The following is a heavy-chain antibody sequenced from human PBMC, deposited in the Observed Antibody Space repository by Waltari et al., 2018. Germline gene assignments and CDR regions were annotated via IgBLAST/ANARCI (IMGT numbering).Heavy chain of an antibody. V-gene: IGHV4-31*03. D-gene: IGHD3-10*01. CDR1: GDSISSGDYC. CDR2: ISYSGIT. J-gene: IGHJ4*02. CDR3: ARATFGDLFLFDF. Sequence: QVQLQESGPGLVKASQTLSLTCTVSGDSISSGDYCWNWIRQHPGKGLEWIGYISYSGITYYNPSLNSRVIISVETSQNQFSLKLSSVTAADTAVYYCARATFGDLFLFDFWGPGTLVSVSS.